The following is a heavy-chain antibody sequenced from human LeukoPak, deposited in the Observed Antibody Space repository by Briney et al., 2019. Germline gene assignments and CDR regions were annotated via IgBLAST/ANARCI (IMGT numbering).Heavy chain of an antibody. J-gene: IGHJ6*02. CDR1: RFSFSSYW. CDR2: IKSDGSST. V-gene: IGHV3-74*01. CDR3: VSDRSYAMDV. Sequence: GGSLRLSCAASRFSFSSYWMHWVRQPPGKGLVWVSRIKSDGSSTTYAASVQGRFTISRDNAKNTMYLQMTSLRGEDTAVYYCVSDRSYAMDVWGQGTTVTVSS.